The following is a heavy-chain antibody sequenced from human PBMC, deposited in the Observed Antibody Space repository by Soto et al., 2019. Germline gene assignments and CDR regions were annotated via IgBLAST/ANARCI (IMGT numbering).Heavy chain of an antibody. Sequence: ASETQSRTCAVSGGYIRGYYWSWIRQAPGKGLEWIGYMFYTGSTNYNPSLNSRVTIPVDTSKNQFSLKMRSVTAADTAVYYCARSRYYSDFYLDYWGQGILVTVSS. V-gene: IGHV4-59*01. CDR1: GGYIRGYY. CDR2: MFYTGST. J-gene: IGHJ4*02. D-gene: IGHD4-17*01. CDR3: ARSRYYSDFYLDY.